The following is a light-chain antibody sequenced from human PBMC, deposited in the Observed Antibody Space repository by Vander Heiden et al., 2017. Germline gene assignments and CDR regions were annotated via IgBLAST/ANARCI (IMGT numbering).Light chain of an antibody. CDR1: QYVSRSY. CDR3: QQDGSSPLT. CDR2: GAS. V-gene: IGKV3-20*01. Sequence: EIVLTQSPGTLSMSPGERATLSCRASQYVSRSYLAWYQQKSGQAPRLLIYGASSRATGIPDRFSGSGSGTDFTLTISRLEPEDFAVYFCQQDGSSPLTFGGGTKVEIK. J-gene: IGKJ4*01.